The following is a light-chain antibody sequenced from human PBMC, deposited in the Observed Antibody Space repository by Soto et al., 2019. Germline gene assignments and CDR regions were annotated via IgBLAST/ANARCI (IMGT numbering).Light chain of an antibody. CDR2: AAS. J-gene: IGKJ3*01. Sequence: AIRMTQSPSSFSASTGDRVTITCRASQGISSYLASYQQKPGKAPKLLIYAASTLQSGVPSRFSGSGSGTDFTLTISCLQSEDFATYYCQQYYSYAPSFGPATDVDIK. CDR3: QQYYSYAPS. V-gene: IGKV1-8*01. CDR1: QGISSY.